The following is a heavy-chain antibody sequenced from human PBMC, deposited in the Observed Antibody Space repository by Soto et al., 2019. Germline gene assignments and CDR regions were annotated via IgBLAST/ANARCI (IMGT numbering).Heavy chain of an antibody. J-gene: IGHJ3*02. CDR2: MYPDASDI. CDR1: GYSFAFYW. V-gene: IGHV5-51*01. D-gene: IGHD3-22*01. CDR3: ATAYVYDFENSNYYRDAFDI. Sequence: GESLKISCKASGYSFAFYWIGWVRQMPGTGLEWMAIMYPDASDIRYSPSFEAHVTIYADKSTSTAFLQWSSLKASDTAMYYCATAYVYDFENSNYYRDAFDIWGQGTLVTVSS.